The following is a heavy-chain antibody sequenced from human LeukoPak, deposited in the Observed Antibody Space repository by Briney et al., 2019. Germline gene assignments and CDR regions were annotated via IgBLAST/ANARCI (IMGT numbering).Heavy chain of an antibody. J-gene: IGHJ4*02. CDR2: ISYDGSNK. V-gene: IGHV3-30-3*01. CDR1: GFTFSSYA. D-gene: IGHD3-10*01. Sequence: GRSLRLSCAASGFTFSSYAMHWVRQAPGKGLEWVAVISYDGSNKYYADSVKGRFTISRDNSKNTLYLQMNSLRAEDTAVYYCARASRGDYYGSGSYFDYWGQGTLVTVSS. CDR3: ARASRGDYYGSGSYFDY.